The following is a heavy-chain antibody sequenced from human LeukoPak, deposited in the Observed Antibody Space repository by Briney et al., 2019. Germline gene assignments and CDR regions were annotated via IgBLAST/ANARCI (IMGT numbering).Heavy chain of an antibody. J-gene: IGHJ4*02. D-gene: IGHD6-19*01. CDR1: GFTFSGYA. CDR2: ISGSGRST. V-gene: IGHV3-23*01. CDR3: ARGGLGSAFDN. Sequence: GGSLRLSCAASGFTFSGYALSWVRQAPGKRLESVSAISGSGRSTYSADSSKGRFTISRDNSKNTLYLQINSLRTDDTAVFYCARGGLGSAFDNWGQGTLVTVSS.